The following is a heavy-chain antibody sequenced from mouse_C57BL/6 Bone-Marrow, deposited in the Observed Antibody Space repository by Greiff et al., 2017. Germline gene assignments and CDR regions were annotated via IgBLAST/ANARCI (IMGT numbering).Heavy chain of an antibody. V-gene: IGHV1-39*01. CDR1: GYSFTDYN. Sequence: VQLQQSGPELVKPGASVKISCKASGYSFTDYNMNWVKQSNGKSLEWIGVINPNYGTTSYNQKFKGKATLTVDQSSSTAYMQLDSLTSEDSAVYYCARADYSNLDYAMDYWGQGTSVTVSS. J-gene: IGHJ4*01. CDR2: INPNYGTT. CDR3: ARADYSNLDYAMDY. D-gene: IGHD2-5*01.